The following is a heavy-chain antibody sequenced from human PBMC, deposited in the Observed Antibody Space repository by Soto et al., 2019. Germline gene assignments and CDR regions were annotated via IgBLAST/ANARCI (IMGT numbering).Heavy chain of an antibody. J-gene: IGHJ3*02. D-gene: IGHD2-15*01. Sequence: PGESLKTYRKGPGYGFSIHWVALLRQMPGKGLEWVGIIYPGNSNTMYSPSFQGQVTISADTTLSTTYLQWDTLKPSDTTIYFCASDSHCNGGNCPMGGFDMWGQGTMVTVSS. CDR3: ASDSHCNGGNCPMGGFDM. CDR2: IYPGNSNT. CDR1: GYGFSIHW. V-gene: IGHV5-51*01.